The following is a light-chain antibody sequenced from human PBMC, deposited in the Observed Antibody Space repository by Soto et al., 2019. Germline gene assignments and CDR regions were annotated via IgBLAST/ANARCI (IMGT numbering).Light chain of an antibody. J-gene: IGKJ5*01. V-gene: IGKV3-15*01. Sequence: EKVMTQSPATLSVSPGERATLSCSASQSVNNNLAWYQQIPGRAPRLLIYDVSTRSTGIPARFSGSGSETEFTLPISSLQSEDFGIYFCHQYNVWPATFGQGTRLEIK. CDR3: HQYNVWPAT. CDR2: DVS. CDR1: QSVNNN.